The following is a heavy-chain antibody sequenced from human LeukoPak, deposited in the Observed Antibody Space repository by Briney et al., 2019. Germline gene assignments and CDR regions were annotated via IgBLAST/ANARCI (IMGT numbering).Heavy chain of an antibody. Sequence: SETLSLTCTVSGGSISSYYWSWIRQPPGKGLEWIGYIYYSGSTNYNPSLKSRVTISVDTSKNQFSLKLSSVTAADTAVYYCARSGGSYYWVYWGQGTLVTVSS. CDR1: GGSISSYY. CDR3: ARSGGSYYWVY. J-gene: IGHJ4*02. CDR2: IYYSGST. D-gene: IGHD1-26*01. V-gene: IGHV4-59*01.